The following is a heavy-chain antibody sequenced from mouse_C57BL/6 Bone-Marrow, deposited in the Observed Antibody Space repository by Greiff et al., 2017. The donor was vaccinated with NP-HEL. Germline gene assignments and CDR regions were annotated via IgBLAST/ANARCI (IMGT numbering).Heavy chain of an antibody. J-gene: IGHJ2*01. D-gene: IGHD2-3*01. Sequence: EVQGVESGGGLVQPGGSMKLSCVASGFTFSNYWMNWVRQSPEKGLEWVAQIRLKSDNYATHYAESVKGRFTISRDDSKSSVYLQMNNLRAEDTGIYYCTGRDGPFDYWGQGTTLTVSS. CDR2: IRLKSDNYAT. CDR1: GFTFSNYW. V-gene: IGHV6-3*01. CDR3: TGRDGPFDY.